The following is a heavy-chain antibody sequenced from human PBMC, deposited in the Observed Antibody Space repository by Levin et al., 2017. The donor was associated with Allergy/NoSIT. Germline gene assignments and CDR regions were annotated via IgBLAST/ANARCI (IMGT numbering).Heavy chain of an antibody. D-gene: IGHD3-3*01. CDR3: ARDTVRGGNYYYGMDV. Sequence: GGFLRLSCAASGFTFSSYWMSWVRQAPGKGLEWVANIKQDGSEKYYVDSVKGRFTISRDNAKNSLYLQMNSLRAEDTAVYYCARDTVRGGNYYYGMDVWGQGTTVTVSS. CDR1: GFTFSSYW. CDR2: IKQDGSEK. J-gene: IGHJ6*02. V-gene: IGHV3-7*01.